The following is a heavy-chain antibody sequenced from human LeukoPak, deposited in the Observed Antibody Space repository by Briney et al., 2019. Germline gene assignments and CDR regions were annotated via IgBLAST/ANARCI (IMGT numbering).Heavy chain of an antibody. D-gene: IGHD3-3*01. CDR3: ARHGERFLEWLSAFDI. CDR1: GGSISSYY. J-gene: IGHJ3*02. CDR2: IYTGGST. Sequence: SETLSLTYTVSGGSISSYYWSWIRQPAGKGLEWIGRIYTGGSTNYNPSLKSRVTISVDTSKNQFSLKLSSVTAADTAVYYCARHGERFLEWLSAFDIWGQGTMVTVSS. V-gene: IGHV4-4*07.